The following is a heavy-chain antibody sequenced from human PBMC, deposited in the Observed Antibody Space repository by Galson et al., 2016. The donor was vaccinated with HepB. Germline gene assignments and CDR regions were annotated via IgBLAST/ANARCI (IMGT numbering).Heavy chain of an antibody. CDR2: INSDGSSI. J-gene: IGHJ6*02. CDR3: VGMRQFYGAGDGNHYYGMDV. V-gene: IGHV3-74*01. Sequence: SLRLSCAASGLDFRTYWMHWVRQAPGKGLVWVSRINSDGSSISYADSVKGRFTISRDNARNTLFLQMNSLRAEDTAVYYCVGMRQFYGAGDGNHYYGMDVWGQGTTVTVS. D-gene: IGHD3-10*01. CDR1: GLDFRTYW.